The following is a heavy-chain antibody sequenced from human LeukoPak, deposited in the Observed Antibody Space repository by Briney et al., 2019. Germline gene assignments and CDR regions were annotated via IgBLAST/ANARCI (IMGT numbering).Heavy chain of an antibody. CDR3: ARASLDPENWFDP. CDR1: GGTFSSYA. D-gene: IGHD1-1*01. Sequence: SVKVSCKASGGTFSSYAISWVRQAPGQGLEWMGGIISIFGTANYAQKFQGRVTITADESTSTAYMELSSLRSEDTAVYYCARASLDPENWFDPWGQGTLVTVSS. CDR2: IISIFGTA. V-gene: IGHV1-69*13. J-gene: IGHJ5*02.